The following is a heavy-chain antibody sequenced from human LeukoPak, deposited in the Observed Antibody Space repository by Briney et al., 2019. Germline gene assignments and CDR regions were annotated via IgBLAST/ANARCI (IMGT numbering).Heavy chain of an antibody. J-gene: IGHJ4*02. CDR2: IIPIFGTA. V-gene: IGHV1-69*05. Sequence: TSVKVSCKASGGTFSSYAISWVRQAPGQGLEWMGGIIPIFGTANYAQKFQGRVTITTDESTSTAYMELSSLRSDDTAVYYCAKESRGWYFDYWGQGTLVTVSS. CDR3: AKESRGWYFDY. D-gene: IGHD6-19*01. CDR1: GGTFSSYA.